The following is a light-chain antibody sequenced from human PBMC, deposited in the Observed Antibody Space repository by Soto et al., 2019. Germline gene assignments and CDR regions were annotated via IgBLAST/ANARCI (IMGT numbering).Light chain of an antibody. CDR3: QQYDNVPLS. CDR2: EAS. Sequence: IQMTQSLSSLSASVGDRVTITCPASQDITNAVNWYQQKPGKAPKVLISEASNLETGVSSRFSGSGSGTDFTLTMISLQSEDSATYFCQQYDNVPLSFGGWTKVDIK. CDR1: QDITNA. J-gene: IGKJ4*01. V-gene: IGKV1-33*01.